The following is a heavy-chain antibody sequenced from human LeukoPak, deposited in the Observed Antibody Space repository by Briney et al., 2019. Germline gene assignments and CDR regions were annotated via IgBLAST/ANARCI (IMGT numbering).Heavy chain of an antibody. CDR2: IYSGGST. Sequence: PGGSLRLSCAASGFTVSSNYMSWVRQAPGKGLEWVSVIYSGGSTYYADSVKGRFTISRDNSKNTLYLQMNSLRAEDTAVYYCARESGIFGRGNWFDPWGQGTLVTVSS. V-gene: IGHV3-53*01. D-gene: IGHD3/OR15-3a*01. J-gene: IGHJ5*02. CDR3: ARESGIFGRGNWFDP. CDR1: GFTVSSNY.